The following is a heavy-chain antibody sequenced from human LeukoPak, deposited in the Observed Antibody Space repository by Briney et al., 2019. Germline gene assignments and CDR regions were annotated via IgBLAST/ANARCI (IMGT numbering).Heavy chain of an antibody. J-gene: IGHJ4*02. CDR3: AREDLHGYQTLDY. Sequence: SETLSLTCTVSGGSISSSSYYWGWIRQPPGKGLEWIGSIYYSGSTYYNPSLKSRVTISVDTSKNQFSLKLSSVTAADTAVYYCAREDLHGYQTLDYWGQGTLVTVSS. D-gene: IGHD5-24*01. V-gene: IGHV4-39*07. CDR2: IYYSGST. CDR1: GGSISSSSYY.